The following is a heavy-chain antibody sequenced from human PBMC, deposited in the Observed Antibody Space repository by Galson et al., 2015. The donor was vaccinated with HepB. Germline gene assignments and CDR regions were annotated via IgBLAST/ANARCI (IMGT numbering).Heavy chain of an antibody. CDR2: ISGSGGST. CDR1: GFTFSSYA. D-gene: IGHD6-13*01. CDR3: AKGTYGSSWDFDF. J-gene: IGHJ4*02. Sequence: SLRLSCAASGFTFSSYAMTWVRQAPGKGLEWVSAISGSGGSTFYTDSLKGRFTISRDNSKYMLYLQMNSLRVEDTAVYYCAKGTYGSSWDFDFWGQGALVTVSS. V-gene: IGHV3-23*01.